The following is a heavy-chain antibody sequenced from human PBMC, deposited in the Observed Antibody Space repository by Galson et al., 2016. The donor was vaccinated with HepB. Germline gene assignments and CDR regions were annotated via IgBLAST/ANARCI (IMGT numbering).Heavy chain of an antibody. CDR2: IYNNGET. V-gene: IGHV3-53*01. CDR1: GFTVRTSY. D-gene: IGHD1-7*01. J-gene: IGHJ6*02. CDR3: ARSLIGTQGYYYYGLEV. Sequence: SLRLSCAASGFTVRTSYMSWVRQAPGKGLEWVSVIYNNGETYYADSVRGRFTISRANSKNTLFLEMNSLRAEDTAVYYCARSLIGTQGYYYYGLEVWGQGTTVIVSS.